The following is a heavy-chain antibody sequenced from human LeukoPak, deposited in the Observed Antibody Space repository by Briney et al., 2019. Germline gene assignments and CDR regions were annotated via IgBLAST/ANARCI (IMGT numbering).Heavy chain of an antibody. CDR3: ASITMVRGVIIGFDY. CDR2: IYYSGST. J-gene: IGHJ4*02. CDR1: GFIFSNYG. Sequence: LRLSCAASGFIFSNYGMNWIRQPPGKGLEWIGYIYYSGSTYYNPSLKSRVTISVDTSKNQFSLKLSSVTAADTAVYYCASITMVRGVIIGFDYWGQGTLVTVSS. V-gene: IGHV4-30-4*08. D-gene: IGHD3-10*01.